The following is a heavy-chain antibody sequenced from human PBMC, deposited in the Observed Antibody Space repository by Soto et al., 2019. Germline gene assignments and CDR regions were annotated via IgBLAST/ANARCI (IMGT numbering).Heavy chain of an antibody. D-gene: IGHD2-15*01. V-gene: IGHV3-21*01. J-gene: IGHJ5*02. CDR3: ARGYTGYCSGGTCYWFDP. CDR1: GFSFSSYS. Sequence: GGSRRLSCAASGFSFSSYSMNWVRQAPGKGLEWVSSISSSASHINYADSVKGRFTISRDNAKKSLYLQMNSLRAEDTAVYYCARGYTGYCSGGTCYWFDPWGQGTLVTVSS. CDR2: ISSSASHI.